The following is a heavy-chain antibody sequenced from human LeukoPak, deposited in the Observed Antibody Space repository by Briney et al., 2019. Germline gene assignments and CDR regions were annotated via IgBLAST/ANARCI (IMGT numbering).Heavy chain of an antibody. Sequence: PSETLSLTCTVSGGSIRTDGSYWAWVRQPPGKGLEWIGSIYIDGITHYNSSLQSRVTLSIDTSKNQFSLKLTSVTAADTAVFYCARLFTRAWEYRYGMDVWGQGTAVTVSS. CDR2: IYIDGIT. J-gene: IGHJ6*02. D-gene: IGHD1-26*01. CDR1: GGSIRTDGSY. V-gene: IGHV4-39*01. CDR3: ARLFTRAWEYRYGMDV.